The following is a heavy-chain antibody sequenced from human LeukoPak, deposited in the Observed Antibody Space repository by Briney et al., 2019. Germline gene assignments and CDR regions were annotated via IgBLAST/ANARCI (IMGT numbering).Heavy chain of an antibody. CDR3: ARAWRITMVRGVVAS. CDR1: GGSINSGDYY. J-gene: IGHJ5*01. D-gene: IGHD3-10*01. V-gene: IGHV4-30-4*01. CDR2: IYYNGST. Sequence: SETLSLTCTVSGGSINSGDYYWTWIRQPQGKGLEWIGFIYYNGSTYHNPSLKSRVTMSVEASKNQLSLKVSSVTAADTAVYYCARAWRITMVRGVVASWGLGTLVTVSS.